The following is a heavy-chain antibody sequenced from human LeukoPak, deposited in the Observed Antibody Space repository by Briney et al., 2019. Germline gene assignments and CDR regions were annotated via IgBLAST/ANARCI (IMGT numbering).Heavy chain of an antibody. J-gene: IGHJ4*02. D-gene: IGHD3-9*01. CDR2: IIPIFGTA. Sequence: GASVKVSCKASGGTFSSYAISWVRQAPGQGLEWMGGIIPIFGTANYAQKFQGRVTITADESTSTAYMELSSLRSEDTAVYYCARGVLRYFDGLPPAPFDYGAQEPLVPVP. CDR1: GGTFSSYA. CDR3: ARGVLRYFDGLPPAPFDY. V-gene: IGHV1-69*13.